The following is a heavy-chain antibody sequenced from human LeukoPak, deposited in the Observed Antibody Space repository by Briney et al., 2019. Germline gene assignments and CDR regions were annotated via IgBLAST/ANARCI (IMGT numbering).Heavy chain of an antibody. D-gene: IGHD6-13*01. CDR3: ARDYSSSWYKYFQH. Sequence: VASVKVSCKASGGTFSSYAISWVRQAPGQGLEWMGGIIPIFGTANYAQKFQGRVTITADESTSTAYMELSSLRSEATAVYYCARDYSSSWYKYFQHWGQGTLVTVSS. CDR2: IIPIFGTA. CDR1: GGTFSSYA. V-gene: IGHV1-69*13. J-gene: IGHJ1*01.